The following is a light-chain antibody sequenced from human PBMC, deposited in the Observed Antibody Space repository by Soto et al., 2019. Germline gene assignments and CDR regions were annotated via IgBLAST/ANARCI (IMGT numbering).Light chain of an antibody. CDR1: QSVSSTY. V-gene: IGKV3-20*01. CDR3: QQYGSSPTT. Sequence: EIVLTQSPGTLSLSPGERATLSCRASQSVSSTYLAWYQQKPGQAPRLLIYGASSRATGIPDKFSGSWSGTDFTLTISRLEPEYFAVYYCQQYGSSPTTFGQGTKVEIK. CDR2: GAS. J-gene: IGKJ1*01.